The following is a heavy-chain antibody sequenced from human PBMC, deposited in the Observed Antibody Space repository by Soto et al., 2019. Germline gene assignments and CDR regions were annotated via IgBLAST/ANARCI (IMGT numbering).Heavy chain of an antibody. CDR3: ARVPLQTTVTTHYYYYGMDV. J-gene: IGHJ6*01. V-gene: IGHV3-21*01. CDR1: GFTFSSYS. CDR2: ISSSSSYI. D-gene: IGHD4-17*01. Sequence: EVQLVESGGGLVKPGGSLRLSCAASGFTFSSYSMNWVRQAPGKGLEWVSSISSSSSYIYYADSVKGRFTISRDNAKNSLYLQMNSLRAEDTAVYYCARVPLQTTVTTHYYYYGMDVW.